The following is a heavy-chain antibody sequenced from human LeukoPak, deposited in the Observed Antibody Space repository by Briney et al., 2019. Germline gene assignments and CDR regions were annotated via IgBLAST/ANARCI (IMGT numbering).Heavy chain of an antibody. CDR1: GYTFTSYD. J-gene: IGHJ3*02. Sequence: ASVKVSCKASGYTFTSYDINWVRQATGQGLEWMGWMNPNSGNTGYALKFQGRVTMTRNTSISTAYMELSSLRSEDTAVYYCASQVSGWAFDIWGQGTMVTVSS. CDR3: ASQVSGWAFDI. CDR2: MNPNSGNT. V-gene: IGHV1-8*01. D-gene: IGHD6-19*01.